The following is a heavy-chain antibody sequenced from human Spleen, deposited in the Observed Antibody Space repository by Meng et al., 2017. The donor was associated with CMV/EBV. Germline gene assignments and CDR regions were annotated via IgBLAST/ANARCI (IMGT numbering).Heavy chain of an antibody. J-gene: IGHJ4*02. CDR2: ISSSSSYI. CDR1: GFTFSSYS. CDR3: AKVGSSTRLERD. Sequence: GESLKISCAASGFTFSSYSMNWVRQAPGKGPEWVSSISSSSSYIYYADSVKGRFTISRDNAKNSLYLQMNSLRAEDTAVYYCAKVGSSTRLERDWGQGTLVTVSS. D-gene: IGHD1-1*01. V-gene: IGHV3-21*01.